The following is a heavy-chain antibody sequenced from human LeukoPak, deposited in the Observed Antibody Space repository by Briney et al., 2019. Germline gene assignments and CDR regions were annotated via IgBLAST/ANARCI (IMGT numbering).Heavy chain of an antibody. D-gene: IGHD3-10*01. V-gene: IGHV3-21*01. J-gene: IGHJ4*02. CDR1: GFTFSSYS. Sequence: GGSLRLSCAASGFTFSSYSMSWVRQAPGKGLEWVSSISSSSSYIYYADSVEGRFTISRDNAKNSLYLQMNSLRAEDTAVYYCARSDYYGSGSYLKEFDYWGQGTLVTVSS. CDR2: ISSSSSYI. CDR3: ARSDYYGSGSYLKEFDY.